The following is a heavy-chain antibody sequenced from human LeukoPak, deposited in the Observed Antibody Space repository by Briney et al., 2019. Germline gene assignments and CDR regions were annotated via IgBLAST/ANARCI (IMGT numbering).Heavy chain of an antibody. Sequence: ASVMVSCKAPGYTFTGYYMHWVRQAPGQGLEWMGWINPNSGGTNYAQKFQGRVTMTRDTSISTAYMELSRLRSDDTAVYYCARAVSSGSYYVYWGQGTLVTVSS. CDR2: INPNSGGT. CDR1: GYTFTGYY. CDR3: ARAVSSGSYYVY. J-gene: IGHJ4*02. V-gene: IGHV1-2*02. D-gene: IGHD1-26*01.